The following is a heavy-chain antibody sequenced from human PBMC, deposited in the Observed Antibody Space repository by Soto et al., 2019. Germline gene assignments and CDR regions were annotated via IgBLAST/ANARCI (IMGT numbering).Heavy chain of an antibody. V-gene: IGHV3-15*01. D-gene: IGHD2-2*01. CDR3: TTDDDREYQLLQVYYYYYMDV. Sequence: GGSLRLSCAASGFTFSNAWMSWVRQAPGKGLEWVGRIKSKTDGGTTDYAAPVKGRFTISRDDSKNTLYLQMNSLKTEDTAVYYCTTDDDREYQLLQVYYYYYMDVWGKGTTVTVSS. CDR1: GFTFSNAW. CDR2: IKSKTDGGTT. J-gene: IGHJ6*03.